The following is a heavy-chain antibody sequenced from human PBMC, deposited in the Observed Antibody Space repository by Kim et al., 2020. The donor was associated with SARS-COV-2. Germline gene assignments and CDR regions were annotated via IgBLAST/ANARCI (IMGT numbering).Heavy chain of an antibody. D-gene: IGHD2-15*01. Sequence: GESLKISCKGSGYSFTSYWISWVRQMPGKGLEWMGRIDPSDSYTNHSPSFQGHVTISADKAISTAYLQWSSLKASDTAMYYCAGFWCSGGSCYSLIGMDVWGQGTTVTVSS. CDR3: AGFWCSGGSCYSLIGMDV. CDR2: IDPSDSYT. V-gene: IGHV5-10-1*01. CDR1: GYSFTSYW. J-gene: IGHJ6*02.